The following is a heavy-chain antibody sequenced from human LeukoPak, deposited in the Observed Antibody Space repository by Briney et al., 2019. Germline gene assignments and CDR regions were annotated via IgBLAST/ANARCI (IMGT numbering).Heavy chain of an antibody. CDR3: ARENWFAFDM. Sequence: GGSLRLSCVASGFIFSNYWMSWVRQAPGKGLEWVANIKRDGSERYYVDSVKGRFTISRDNAKNSLYLQMSSLRAEDTAVYYCARENWFAFDMWGQGTLVTVSS. CDR2: IKRDGSER. D-gene: IGHD3-9*01. CDR1: GFIFSNYW. V-gene: IGHV3-7*01. J-gene: IGHJ3*02.